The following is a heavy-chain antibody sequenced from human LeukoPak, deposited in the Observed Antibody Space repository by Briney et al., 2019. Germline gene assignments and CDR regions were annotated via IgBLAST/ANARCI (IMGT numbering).Heavy chain of an antibody. CDR3: ARDYGSGSYYLYYYYYMDV. CDR1: GYTFTGYY. Sequence: ASVKVSCKTSGYTFTGYYMHWVRQAPGQGLEWMGWINPNSGGTNYAQKFQGRVTMTRDTSISTAYMELSRLRSDDTAVYYCARDYGSGSYYLYYYYYMDVWGKGTTVTISS. V-gene: IGHV1-2*02. CDR2: INPNSGGT. J-gene: IGHJ6*03. D-gene: IGHD3-10*01.